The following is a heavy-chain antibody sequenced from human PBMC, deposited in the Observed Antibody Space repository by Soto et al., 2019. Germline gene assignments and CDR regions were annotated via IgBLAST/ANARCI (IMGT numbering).Heavy chain of an antibody. CDR2: ISGTGVYI. V-gene: IGHV3-21*01. Sequence: GGSLRLSCVASGFTFSNYNMNWVRQAPGKGLEWVSHISGTGVYIHYADAVKGRFTISRDNAKSSVYLQMNSLRAEDTAVYYCAREGALKPFSSWGQGALVNVS. CDR3: AREGALKPFSS. J-gene: IGHJ5*02. CDR1: GFTFSNYN.